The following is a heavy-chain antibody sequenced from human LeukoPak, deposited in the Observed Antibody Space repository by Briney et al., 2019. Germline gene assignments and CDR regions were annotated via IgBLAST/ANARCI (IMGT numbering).Heavy chain of an antibody. D-gene: IGHD3-22*01. CDR2: IHSGGST. CDR3: ARSSGRYDSSGYSDY. Sequence: PGGSLRLSCAASGFTVSSNYMSWVRQAPGKGLEWVSVIHSGGSTYYADSVKGRFTISRDNSKNTLYLQMNSLRAEDTAVYYCARSSGRYDSSGYSDYWGQGTLVTVSS. J-gene: IGHJ4*02. CDR1: GFTVSSNY. V-gene: IGHV3-53*01.